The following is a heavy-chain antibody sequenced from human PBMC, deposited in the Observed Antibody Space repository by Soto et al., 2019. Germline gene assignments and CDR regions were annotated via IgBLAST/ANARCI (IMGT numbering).Heavy chain of an antibody. J-gene: IGHJ3*02. D-gene: IGHD3-3*01. CDR2: ISSDGSST. CDR1: GLTLSSYW. V-gene: IGHV3-74*01. CDR3: ARFPGGFWSGSRMLGHI. Sequence: GGSLRLSCAASGLTLSSYWMHWVRQAPGKGLVWVSRISSDGSSTAYADSVKGRFTISRDNAKNTLYLQMNSLRAEDTAVYYCARFPGGFWSGSRMLGHIWGQGTMVTVSS.